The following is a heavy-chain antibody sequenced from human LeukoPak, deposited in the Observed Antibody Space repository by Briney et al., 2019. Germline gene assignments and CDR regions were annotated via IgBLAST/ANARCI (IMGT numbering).Heavy chain of an antibody. CDR2: IYYSGST. D-gene: IGHD3-22*01. CDR1: GGSISSSSYY. V-gene: IGHV4-39*01. Sequence: SETLSLTCTVSGGSISSSSYYWGWIRQPPGKGLEWIGSIYYSGSTYYNPSLKSRVTISVDTSKNQFSLKLSSVTAADTAVYYCARRGDTYYYDSSLMDVWAKGPRSPSPQ. CDR3: ARRGDTYYYDSSLMDV. J-gene: IGHJ6*04.